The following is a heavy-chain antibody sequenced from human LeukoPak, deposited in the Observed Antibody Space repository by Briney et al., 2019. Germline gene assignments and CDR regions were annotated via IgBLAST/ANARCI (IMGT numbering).Heavy chain of an antibody. CDR2: ISGGST. CDR1: GFNSGNSA. CDR3: AKGPQVGSGYHPDY. V-gene: IGHV3-23*01. Sequence: GGSLRLSCAASGFNSGNSAMTWVRQAPGKGLEWVSGISGGSTYYADSVKGRFTISRDSSRSTLFLQMNSLRAEDTAVYYCAKGPQVGSGYHPDYWGQGTLVTVSS. J-gene: IGHJ4*02. D-gene: IGHD3-22*01.